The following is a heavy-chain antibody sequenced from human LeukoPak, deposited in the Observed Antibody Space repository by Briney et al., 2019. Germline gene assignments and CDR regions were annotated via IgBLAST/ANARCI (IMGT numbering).Heavy chain of an antibody. CDR2: IYYSGST. CDR3: ARDLSYYDILTGYHYRYYYGMDV. Sequence: SETLSLTCTVSGGSISSGDYYWSWIRQPPGKGLEWIGYIYYSGSTYYNPSLKSRVTISVDTSKNQFSLKLSSVTAADTAVYYCARDLSYYDILTGYHYRYYYGMDVWGQGTTVTVSS. D-gene: IGHD3-9*01. J-gene: IGHJ6*02. CDR1: GGSISSGDYY. V-gene: IGHV4-30-4*01.